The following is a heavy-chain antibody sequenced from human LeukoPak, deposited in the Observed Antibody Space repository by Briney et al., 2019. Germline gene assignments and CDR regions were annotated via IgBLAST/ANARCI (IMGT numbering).Heavy chain of an antibody. V-gene: IGHV3-48*04. J-gene: IGHJ4*02. CDR2: ISSSSSTI. Sequence: GGSLRLSCAASGFTFSSYSMNWVRQAPGKGLEWVSYISSSSSTIYYADSVKGRFTISRDNAKNSLYLQMNSLRAEDTAVYYCARTPVSSGWYFWGQGTLVTVSS. CDR1: GFTFSSYS. CDR3: ARTPVSSGWYF. D-gene: IGHD6-19*01.